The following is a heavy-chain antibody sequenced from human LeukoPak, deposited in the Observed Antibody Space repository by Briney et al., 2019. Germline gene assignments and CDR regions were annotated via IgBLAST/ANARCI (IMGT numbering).Heavy chain of an antibody. CDR3: ATYRQVLLPFES. V-gene: IGHV1-69*13. CDR2: IIPIFGTA. D-gene: IGHD2-8*02. Sequence: GASVKVSCKASGGTFSSYAISWVRQAPGQGLEWMGGIIPIFGTANYAQKFQGRVTITADESTSTAYMELSSLRSEDTAIYYCATYRQVLLPFESWGQGTRVTVSS. J-gene: IGHJ4*02. CDR1: GGTFSSYA.